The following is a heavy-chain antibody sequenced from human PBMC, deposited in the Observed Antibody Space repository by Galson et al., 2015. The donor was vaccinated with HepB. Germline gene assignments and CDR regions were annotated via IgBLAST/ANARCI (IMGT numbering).Heavy chain of an antibody. J-gene: IGHJ6*02. V-gene: IGHV7-4-1*02. CDR3: ARGAVPAAMIYYYGMDV. CDR2: INTNTGNP. Sequence: SVKVSCKASGYTFTSYAMNWVRQAPGQGLEWMGWINTNTGNPTYAQGFTGRFVFSLDTSVGTAYLQISSLKAEDTAVYYCARGAVPAAMIYYYGMDVWGQGTTVTVSS. D-gene: IGHD2-2*01. CDR1: GYTFTSYA.